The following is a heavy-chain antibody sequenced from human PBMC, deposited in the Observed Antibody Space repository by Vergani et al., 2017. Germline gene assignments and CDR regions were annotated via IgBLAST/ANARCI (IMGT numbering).Heavy chain of an antibody. CDR3: ARQYGSGSYCHVVSPLNSPFDY. Sequence: EVQLVQSGAEVKKPGESLKISCKGSGYSITSYWIGWVRQMPGKGLEWMGIIYPGDSDTRYSPSFQGQVTISADKSISTAYLQWSSLKASDTAMYYCARQYGSGSYCHVVSPLNSPFDYWGQGTLVTVSS. CDR2: IYPGDSDT. J-gene: IGHJ4*02. D-gene: IGHD3-10*01. CDR1: GYSITSYW. V-gene: IGHV5-51*01.